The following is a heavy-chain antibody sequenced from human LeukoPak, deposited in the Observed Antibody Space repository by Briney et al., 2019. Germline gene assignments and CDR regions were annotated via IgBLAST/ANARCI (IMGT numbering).Heavy chain of an antibody. V-gene: IGHV1-2*02. Sequence: RRASVKVSCKASGGTFSSYAISWVRQAPGQGLEWMGWINPNSGGTNYAQKFQGRVTMTRDTSISTAYMELSRLRSDDTAVYYCARSIAAAGTEYYYYMDVWGKGTTVTVSS. J-gene: IGHJ6*03. CDR3: ARSIAAAGTEYYYYMDV. D-gene: IGHD6-13*01. CDR2: INPNSGGT. CDR1: GGTFSSYA.